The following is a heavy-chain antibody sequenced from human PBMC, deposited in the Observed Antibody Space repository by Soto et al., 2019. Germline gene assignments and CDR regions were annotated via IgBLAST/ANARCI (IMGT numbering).Heavy chain of an antibody. CDR1: GGSFSGYY. V-gene: IGHV4-34*01. CDR2: INHSGST. J-gene: IGHJ4*02. D-gene: IGHD3-22*01. Sequence: LSLTCAVYGGSFSGYYWSWIRQPPGKGLEWIGEINHSGSTNYNPSLKSRVTISVDTSKNQFSLKLSSVTAADTAVYYCAREPYYYDSSGYYWRPFDYWGQGTLVTVSS. CDR3: AREPYYYDSSGYYWRPFDY.